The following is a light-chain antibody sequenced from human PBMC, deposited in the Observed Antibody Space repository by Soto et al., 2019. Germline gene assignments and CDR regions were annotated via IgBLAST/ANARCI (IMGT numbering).Light chain of an antibody. Sequence: QSVLTQPPSVSAAPGQKVTISCSGSSSNIGGNSVSWYQQLPGTAPKLLIYDDNKRPSGIPDRFSGSKSGTSATLGITGFQTGDEADYYCGSWDSNLSAYVSGTGTKVTVL. CDR1: SSNIGGNS. V-gene: IGLV1-51*01. J-gene: IGLJ1*01. CDR3: GSWDSNLSAYV. CDR2: DDN.